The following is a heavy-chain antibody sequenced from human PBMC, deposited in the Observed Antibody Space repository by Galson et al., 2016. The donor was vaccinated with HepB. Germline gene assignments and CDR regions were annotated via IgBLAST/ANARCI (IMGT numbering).Heavy chain of an antibody. J-gene: IGHJ4*02. CDR3: ARVDTIFGVVIRRSLNYFDY. D-gene: IGHD3-3*01. V-gene: IGHV3-11*01. CDR2: IGSSGATI. Sequence: SLRLSCAASGFIFGDYYMRWIRQAPGKGLEWVSSIGSSGATIYYADSVRGRFTISRDNSKNSLYLQMNSLRAEDTAVYYCARVDTIFGVVIRRSLNYFDYWGQGTLVTASS. CDR1: GFIFGDYY.